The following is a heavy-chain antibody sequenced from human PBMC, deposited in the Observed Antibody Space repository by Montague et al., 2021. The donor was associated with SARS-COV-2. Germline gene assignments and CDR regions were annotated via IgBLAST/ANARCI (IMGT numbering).Heavy chain of an antibody. D-gene: IGHD6-6*01. Sequence: TLSLTCTVSGGSISSGGYYWSWIRQHPGKGLEWIGYIYYGGGTYYNPSLKSRVTISVDTSKNQFSLKLSSVTAADTAVYYCARLRSSSNWYFDLWGRGTLVTVSP. J-gene: IGHJ2*01. V-gene: IGHV4-31*03. CDR1: GGSISSGGYY. CDR3: ARLRSSSNWYFDL. CDR2: IYYGGGT.